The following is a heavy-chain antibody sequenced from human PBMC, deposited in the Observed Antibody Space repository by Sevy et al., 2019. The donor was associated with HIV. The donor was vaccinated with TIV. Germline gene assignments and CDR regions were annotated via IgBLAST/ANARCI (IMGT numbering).Heavy chain of an antibody. CDR2: LTSDERTE. CDR1: GFRFNVYG. J-gene: IGHJ4*01. D-gene: IGHD6-19*01. CDR3: ARSVEGNFDY. V-gene: IGHV3-48*02. Sequence: GGSLRLSCAASGFRFNVYGMNWVRQAPGKGLEWVSYLTSDERTEYYADSVKGRFTISRDNARNSLFLQMNSLRDEDTAIYYCARSVEGNFDYWGHGALVTVSS.